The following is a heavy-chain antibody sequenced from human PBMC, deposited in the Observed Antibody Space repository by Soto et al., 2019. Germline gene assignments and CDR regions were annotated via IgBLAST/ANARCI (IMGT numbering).Heavy chain of an antibody. Sequence: SETLSLTCIVSGGSISSYYWTWTRQPPGKGLEWIGCVYNGATTSYNPSLKSRVTISVDTSKNQFSLKLTSVTAADTAMYYCARDDSERPATYWGQGSLVTVSS. CDR2: VYNGATT. V-gene: IGHV4-59*01. CDR3: ARDDSERPATY. J-gene: IGHJ4*02. D-gene: IGHD3-10*01. CDR1: GGSISSYY.